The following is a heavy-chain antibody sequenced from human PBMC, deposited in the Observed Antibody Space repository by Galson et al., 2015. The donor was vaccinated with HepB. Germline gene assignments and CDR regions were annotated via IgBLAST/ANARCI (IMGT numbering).Heavy chain of an antibody. CDR1: GFTFSSYA. J-gene: IGHJ6*02. CDR3: ATQGIYYGSGSYRGQGYYYYGMDV. CDR2: TSGSGGST. Sequence: SLRLSCAASGFTFSSYAMIWVRQAPGKGLEWVSATSGSGGSTYYEDSVKGRFTISRDNSKNTLYLQMNSLRAEDTAVYYCATQGIYYGSGSYRGQGYYYYGMDVWGQGTTVTVSS. D-gene: IGHD3-10*01. V-gene: IGHV3-23*01.